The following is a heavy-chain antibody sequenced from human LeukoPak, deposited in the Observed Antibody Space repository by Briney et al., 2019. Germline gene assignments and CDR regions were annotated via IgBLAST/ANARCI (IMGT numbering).Heavy chain of an antibody. Sequence: ASVKVSCKASGYTFTTYDFNWVRQATGQRPEWMGWMSPNSGDTGYAQKFQDRVTMTRNTSISTAYMELSSLRSDDTAVYYCARGPPNWGYDYWGPGTLVTVSS. CDR1: GYTFTTYD. CDR3: ARGPPNWGYDY. D-gene: IGHD7-27*01. CDR2: MSPNSGDT. V-gene: IGHV1-8*01. J-gene: IGHJ4*02.